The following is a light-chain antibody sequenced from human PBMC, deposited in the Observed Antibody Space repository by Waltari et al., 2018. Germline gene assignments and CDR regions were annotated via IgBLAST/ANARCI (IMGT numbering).Light chain of an antibody. CDR1: SSHVGGHPY. CDR2: DVS. CDR3: SSYSSVTNVV. Sequence: QSALTQPASVSGSPGQSITISCTGTSSHVGGHPYLSWYQQHPGQAPKLIIYDVSSRPSGVSPRFSASRSGNTASLTISGLRTEDEADYYCSSYSSVTNVVFGGGTKLTVL. J-gene: IGLJ2*01. V-gene: IGLV2-14*01.